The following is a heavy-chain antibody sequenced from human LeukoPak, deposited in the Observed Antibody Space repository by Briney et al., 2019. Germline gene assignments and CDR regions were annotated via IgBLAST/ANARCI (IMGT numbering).Heavy chain of an antibody. CDR2: IFPILGVG. CDR3: ARGGVYYDSSCSDC. V-gene: IGHV1-69*04. CDR1: GGTFTSNA. J-gene: IGHJ4*01. Sequence: SVKVSCKASGGTFTSNATSWGCKGPGQGLGWVGRIFPILGVGNYVQKFQSRVTTTAEKTPSTAYIEMSSLRSEGTAVCYCARGGVYYDSSCSDCGGQGCLVTVSS. D-gene: IGHD3-22*01.